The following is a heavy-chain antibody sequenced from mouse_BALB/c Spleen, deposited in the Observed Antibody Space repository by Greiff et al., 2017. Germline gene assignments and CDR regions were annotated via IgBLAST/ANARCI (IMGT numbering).Heavy chain of an antibody. CDR3: ARGNSSGSWCAY. J-gene: IGHJ3*01. CDR2: ISSGGSYT. CDR1: GFTFSSYA. D-gene: IGHD3-1*01. Sequence: DVMLVESGGGLVKPGGSLKLSCAASGFTFSSYAMSWVRQSPEKRLEWVAEISSGGSYTYYPDTVTGRFTISRDNAKNTLYLEMSSLRSEDTAMYYCARGNSSGSWCAYWGQGTLVTVSA. V-gene: IGHV5-9-4*01.